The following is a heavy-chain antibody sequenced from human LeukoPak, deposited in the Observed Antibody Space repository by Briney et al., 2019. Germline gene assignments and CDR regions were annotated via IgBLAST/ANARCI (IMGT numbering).Heavy chain of an antibody. Sequence: PGGSLRLSCAASGFTFSNYGMHWVRQAPGKELEWVAGISYDGSNKYYADPVKGRFTISRDNSKNTLYLQMNSLRAEDTAVYYCATDLCGGDWYSFDLWGRGTLVTVSS. CDR3: ATDLCGGDWYSFDL. CDR1: GFTFSNYG. V-gene: IGHV3-30*03. J-gene: IGHJ2*01. CDR2: ISYDGSNK. D-gene: IGHD2-21*02.